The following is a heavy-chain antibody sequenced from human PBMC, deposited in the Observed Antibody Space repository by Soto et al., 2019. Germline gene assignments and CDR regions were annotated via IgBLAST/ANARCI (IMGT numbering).Heavy chain of an antibody. V-gene: IGHV1-2*04. Sequence: ASVKVSCKASGYTFTGYYMHWVRQAPGQGLEWMGWINPNSGGTSYAQKFQGWVTMTRDTSISTAYMELSRLRSDDTAVYYCARDSWQLAGGAFDIWGQGTMVTVSS. CDR3: ARDSWQLAGGAFDI. J-gene: IGHJ3*02. CDR1: GYTFTGYY. CDR2: INPNSGGT. D-gene: IGHD6-6*01.